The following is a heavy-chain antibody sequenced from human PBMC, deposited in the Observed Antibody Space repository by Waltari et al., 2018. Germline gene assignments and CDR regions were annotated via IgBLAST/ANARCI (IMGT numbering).Heavy chain of an antibody. J-gene: IGHJ3*02. CDR2: ISGSGGST. V-gene: IGHV3-23*01. CDR1: GFTFSSYA. D-gene: IGHD3-10*01. CDR3: ARGYGSGGAFDI. Sequence: EVQLLESGGGLVQPGGSLRLSCAASGFTFSSYALSWVRQAPGKGLEWVSAISGSGGSTYYADSVKGRFTISRDNSKNTLYLQMNSLRAEDTAVYYCARGYGSGGAFDIWGQGTMVTVSS.